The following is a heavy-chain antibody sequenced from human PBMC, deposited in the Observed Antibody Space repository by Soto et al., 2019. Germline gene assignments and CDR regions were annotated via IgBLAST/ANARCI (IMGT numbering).Heavy chain of an antibody. D-gene: IGHD2-2*01. CDR2: IYHTGKT. CDR3: ARDGSSTANRIDP. CDR1: GDAIYIGGYY. V-gene: IGHV4-31*03. Sequence: ASETLSLTCTVSGDAIYIGGYYWTWIRQHPGKGLEWIGYIYHTGKTYYNPSLESRVTMSVDTPKNQFSQKLASVTAADPAVYYWARDGSSTANRIDPWGQGNL. J-gene: IGHJ5*02.